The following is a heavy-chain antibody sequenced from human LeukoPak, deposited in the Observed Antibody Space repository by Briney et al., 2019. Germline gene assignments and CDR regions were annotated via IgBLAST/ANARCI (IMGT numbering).Heavy chain of an antibody. CDR1: GFTFSIYE. CDR2: ISGSGSTI. J-gene: IGHJ5*02. Sequence: PGGSLRLSCAASGFTFSIYEMNWVRQAPGKGLEWVSFISGSGSTIHFGDSVKGRFTISRDNAKNSLYLQMNSLRGEDTAVYYCARGRWFDPWGQGTLVTVSS. CDR3: ARGRWFDP. V-gene: IGHV3-48*03.